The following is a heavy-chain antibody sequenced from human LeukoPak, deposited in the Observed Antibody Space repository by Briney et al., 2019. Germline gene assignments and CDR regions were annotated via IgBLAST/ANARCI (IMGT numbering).Heavy chain of an antibody. V-gene: IGHV4-34*01. J-gene: IGHJ1*01. CDR3: ARGLEQVYYESGGSLDKRLGSYSLPQH. Sequence: SETLSLTCVVYGGSLSGYFWSWIRQPPGKGLEWIGEINPSGSTNYKPSLKSRVTISVDTSNNQFSLKLNSVTAADTAVYYCARGLEQVYYESGGSLDKRLGSYSLPQHWGQGTLVTVSS. CDR2: INPSGST. CDR1: GGSLSGYF. D-gene: IGHD3-22*01.